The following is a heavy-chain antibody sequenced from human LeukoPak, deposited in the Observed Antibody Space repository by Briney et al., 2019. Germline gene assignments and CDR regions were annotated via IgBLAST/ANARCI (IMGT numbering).Heavy chain of an antibody. Sequence: PGGSLRLSCAASGFTFSSFEMNWVRQAPGKGLEWVSYINSRGSIIFYADSVKGRFTISRDNAKNTLYLQMNSLKAEDTAVYYCVPSAMPELDYWGQGTLVTVSS. V-gene: IGHV3-48*03. CDR2: INSRGSII. D-gene: IGHD2-2*01. CDR3: VPSAMPELDY. J-gene: IGHJ4*02. CDR1: GFTFSSFE.